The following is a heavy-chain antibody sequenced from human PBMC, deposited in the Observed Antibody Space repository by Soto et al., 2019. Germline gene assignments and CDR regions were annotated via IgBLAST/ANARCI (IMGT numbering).Heavy chain of an antibody. CDR3: AKVVTADTMSSNFYYYSGMDV. V-gene: IGHV3-30*18. J-gene: IGHJ6*02. D-gene: IGHD4-4*01. CDR2: ISNDGSIK. CDR1: GFSFSTYG. Sequence: QVQMVESGGGVVLPGRSLRLSCAASGFSFSTYGMHWVRQAPGKGLEWMAVISNDGSIKYYADSVKGRFTISRDNSKDTMFLQMNSLRGEDTAVYYCAKVVTADTMSSNFYYYSGMDVWGQGTTVTVSS.